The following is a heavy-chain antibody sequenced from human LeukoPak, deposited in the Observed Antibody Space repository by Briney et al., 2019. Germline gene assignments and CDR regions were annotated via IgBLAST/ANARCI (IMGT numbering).Heavy chain of an antibody. CDR1: GFTFSSYW. Sequence: GGSLRLSCAASGFTFSSYWMHWVRQAPGKGLVWVSRINTAGSSTDYADSVKGRFTISRDNAKNTLYLQMNSLRAEDTAVYYCTREGANDVFDIWGEGTVVIVSS. D-gene: IGHD3-16*01. V-gene: IGHV3-74*01. CDR2: INTAGSST. J-gene: IGHJ3*02. CDR3: TREGANDVFDI.